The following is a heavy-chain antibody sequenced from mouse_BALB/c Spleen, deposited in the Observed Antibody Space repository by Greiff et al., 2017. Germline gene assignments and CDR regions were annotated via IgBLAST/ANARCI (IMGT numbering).Heavy chain of an antibody. J-gene: IGHJ3*01. V-gene: IGHV1-87*01. CDR3: ARPSSGWFAY. CDR1: GYTFTSYW. CDR2: IYPGDGDT. Sequence: QVQLQQSGAELARPGASVKLSCKASGYTFTSYWMQWVKQRPGQGLEWIGAIYPGDGDTRYTQKFKGKATLTADKSSSTAYMQLSSLASEDSAVYYCARPSSGWFAYWGQGTLVTVSA.